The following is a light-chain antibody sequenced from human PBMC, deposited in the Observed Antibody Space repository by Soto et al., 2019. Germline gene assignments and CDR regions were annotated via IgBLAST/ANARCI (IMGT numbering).Light chain of an antibody. Sequence: DIQMTQSPSSVYASVGDRVTITCRASQGISRWLAWYQQKPGKAPKLLIYAASSLQSGVPSRFSGSGSGTDFTLTINSLQPEDFATYYCQQANSFPYTFGQGTKLEIK. CDR2: AAS. CDR3: QQANSFPYT. J-gene: IGKJ2*01. V-gene: IGKV1-12*02. CDR1: QGISRW.